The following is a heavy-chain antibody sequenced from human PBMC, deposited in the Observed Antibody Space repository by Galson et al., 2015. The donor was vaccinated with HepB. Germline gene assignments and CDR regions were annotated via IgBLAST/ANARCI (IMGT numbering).Heavy chain of an antibody. CDR3: ARGPTVTSPFDY. CDR1: GFTFSSHA. CDR2: ISYDGSNK. J-gene: IGHJ4*02. D-gene: IGHD4-17*01. V-gene: IGHV3-30-3*01. Sequence: LRLSCAASGFTFSSHAMHWVRQAPGRGLEWMAVISYDGSNKYYADSVKGRFTISRDSSENTLYLQMNSLRAEDTAVYYCARGPTVTSPFDYWGQGTLVTVSS.